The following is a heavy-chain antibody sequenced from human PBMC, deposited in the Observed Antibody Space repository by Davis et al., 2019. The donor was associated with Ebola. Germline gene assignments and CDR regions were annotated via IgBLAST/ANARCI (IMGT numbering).Heavy chain of an antibody. V-gene: IGHV4-59*11. J-gene: IGHJ4*02. CDR3: AERGGSV. D-gene: IGHD3-16*01. CDR2: IYYTGSA. Sequence: PSETLSLTCTASGVSTSRHYWNWIRQPPGKRLEWIGSIYYTGSAKYNSSLNSRVSISVDTSKNQFSLKLTSVTAADTAMYYCAERGGSVWGQGTLVTVSS. CDR1: GVSTSRHY.